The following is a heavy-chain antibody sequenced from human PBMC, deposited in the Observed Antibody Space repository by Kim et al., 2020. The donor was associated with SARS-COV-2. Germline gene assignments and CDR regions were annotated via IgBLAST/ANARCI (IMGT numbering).Heavy chain of an antibody. Sequence: SETLSLTCAVSGGSISSSNWWSWVRQPPGKGLEWIGEIYHSGSTNYNPSLKSRVTISVDKSKNQFSLKLSSVTAADTAVYYCARRRAAIAVAEYYYYGMDVWGQGTTVTVSS. CDR2: IYHSGST. J-gene: IGHJ6*02. CDR1: GGSISSSNW. V-gene: IGHV4-4*02. D-gene: IGHD6-19*01. CDR3: ARRRAAIAVAEYYYYGMDV.